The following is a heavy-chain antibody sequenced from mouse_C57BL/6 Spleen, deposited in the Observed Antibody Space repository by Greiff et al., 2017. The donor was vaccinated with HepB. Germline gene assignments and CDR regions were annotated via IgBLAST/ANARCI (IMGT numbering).Heavy chain of an antibody. Sequence: EVQLVESGAELVRPGASVKLSCTASGFNIKDDYMHWVKQRPEQGLEWIGWIDPENGDTEDASKFQGKATITADTSSNTAYLQLSSLTSEDTAVYYCTATVCDFDVWGTGTTVTVSS. D-gene: IGHD1-1*01. CDR2: IDPENGDT. CDR3: TATVCDFDV. J-gene: IGHJ1*03. CDR1: GFNIKDDY. V-gene: IGHV14-4*01.